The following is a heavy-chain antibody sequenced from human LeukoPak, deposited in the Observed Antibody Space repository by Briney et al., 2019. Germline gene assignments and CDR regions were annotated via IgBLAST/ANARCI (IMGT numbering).Heavy chain of an antibody. J-gene: IGHJ6*02. CDR3: ARASIYYYYGMDV. CDR1: GFTFSSYW. CDR2: IKQDGSEK. Sequence: VGSLRLSCAASGFTFSSYWMSWVRQAPGKGLEWVANIKQDGSEKYYVDSVKGRFTISRDNAKNSLYLQMNSLRAEDTAVYYCARASIYYYYGMDVWGQGTTVTVSS. D-gene: IGHD2-21*01. V-gene: IGHV3-7*05.